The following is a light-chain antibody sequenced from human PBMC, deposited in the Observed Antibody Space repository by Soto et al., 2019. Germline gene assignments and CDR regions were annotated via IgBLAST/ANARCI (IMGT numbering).Light chain of an antibody. J-gene: IGLJ1*01. V-gene: IGLV2-23*02. CDR1: SSDIGSYNL. CDR3: CSHAGSRTFV. Sequence: QSALTQPASVSGSPRQSITISCTGTSSDIGSYNLVSWYQKHPDKAPKLIIYEVSERPSGVSNRFSGSKFGNTASLTISGLRAEDEADYYCCSHAGSRTFVFXTGTKVTVL. CDR2: EVS.